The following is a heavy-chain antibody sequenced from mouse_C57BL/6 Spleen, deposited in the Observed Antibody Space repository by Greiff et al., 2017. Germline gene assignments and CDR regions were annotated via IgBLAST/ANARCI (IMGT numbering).Heavy chain of an antibody. D-gene: IGHD1-1*01. V-gene: IGHV1-81*01. CDR2: IYPRSGNT. Sequence: QVQLQQSGAELARPGASVKLSCKASGYTFTSYGISWVKQRTGQGLEWIGEIYPRSGNTYYNEKFKGKATLTADKSSSTAYMELRSLTSEDSAVYFCAYYYGSRDWYFDVWGTGTTVTVSS. CDR3: AYYYGSRDWYFDV. J-gene: IGHJ1*03. CDR1: GYTFTSYG.